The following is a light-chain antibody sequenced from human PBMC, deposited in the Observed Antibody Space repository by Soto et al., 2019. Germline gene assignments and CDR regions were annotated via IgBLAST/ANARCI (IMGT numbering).Light chain of an antibody. Sequence: QSVLTQPPSASGTPGQIVAISCSGSSSNIGSNTVTCYQQLPGTAPKLLIYSTSQRSSGVPGRFSGSKSGASASLSISGLQSEDEADYYCAAWDDRLDVYVFGTGTKVTV. CDR1: SSNIGSNT. CDR2: STS. J-gene: IGLJ1*01. V-gene: IGLV1-44*01. CDR3: AAWDDRLDVYV.